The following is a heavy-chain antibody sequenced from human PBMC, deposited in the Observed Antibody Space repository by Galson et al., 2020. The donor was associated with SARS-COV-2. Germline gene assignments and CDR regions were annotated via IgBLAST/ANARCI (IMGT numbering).Heavy chain of an antibody. Sequence: SQTLSLTCGVDGGSLSGYYWSWIRQPPGKGLQWIGEVNYGGLANYNPSLKSRATISVETSKSQFSLKLTSVDAADSAIYYCARDPRYCTSSSCETYFDVWGRGTLAIVSS. V-gene: IGHV4-34*01. J-gene: IGHJ2*01. CDR2: VNYGGLA. CDR3: ARDPRYCTSSSCETYFDV. CDR1: GGSLSGYY. D-gene: IGHD2-2*01.